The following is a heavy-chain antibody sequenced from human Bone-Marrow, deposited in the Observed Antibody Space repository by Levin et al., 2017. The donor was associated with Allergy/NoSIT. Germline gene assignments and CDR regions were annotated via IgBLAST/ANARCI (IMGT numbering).Heavy chain of an antibody. Sequence: GGSLRLSCAASGFTFGSYDMHWVRHVVGRGLEWVSTIGPAGDTYYPDSVKGRFTISRENAKNSLYLQMNSLRAGDTAVYYCVRGTYYYHSMDIWGQGTTVTVSS. V-gene: IGHV3-13*01. CDR1: GFTFGSYD. CDR2: IGPAGDT. CDR3: VRGTYYYHSMDI. J-gene: IGHJ6*02. D-gene: IGHD3-10*01.